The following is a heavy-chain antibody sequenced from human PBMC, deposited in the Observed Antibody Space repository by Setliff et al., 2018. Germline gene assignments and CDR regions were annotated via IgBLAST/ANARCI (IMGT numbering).Heavy chain of an antibody. V-gene: IGHV3-11*04. Sequence: SCAASGFTFSDYYMSWIRQAPGKGLECISYITSSGNTIYYADSVKGRFTISRDSAKNSLYLQMNSLRAEDTAVYYCARAGKEGFGELPDYYYYYMDVWGKGTTVTVSS. D-gene: IGHD3-10*01. CDR1: GFTFSDYY. CDR2: ITSSGNTI. CDR3: ARAGKEGFGELPDYYYYYMDV. J-gene: IGHJ6*03.